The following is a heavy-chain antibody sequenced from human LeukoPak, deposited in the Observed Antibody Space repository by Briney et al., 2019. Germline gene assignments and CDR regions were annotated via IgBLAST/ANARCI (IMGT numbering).Heavy chain of an antibody. CDR3: ARDGRVYYYDSSGYYALSY. CDR1: GYTFTSYY. D-gene: IGHD3-22*01. Sequence: ASVKVSCKASGYTFTSYYMHWVRQAPGQGLEWMGWISAYNGNTNYAQKLQGRVTTTTDTSTSTAYMELRSLRSDDTAVYYCARDGRVYYYDSSGYYALSYWGQGTLVTVSS. J-gene: IGHJ4*02. V-gene: IGHV1-18*04. CDR2: ISAYNGNT.